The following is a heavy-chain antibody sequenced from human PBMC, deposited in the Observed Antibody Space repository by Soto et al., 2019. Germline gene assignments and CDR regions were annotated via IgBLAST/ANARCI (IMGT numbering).Heavy chain of an antibody. CDR1: GYTFTSYG. D-gene: IGHD3-9*01. Sequence: ASVKVSCKASGYTFTSYGISWVRQAPGQGLEWMGWISAYNGNTNYAQKLQGRVTMTTDTSTSTAYMELRSLRSDDTAVYYCAREGDYDILTGYYSHYIWFDPWGQGTLVTVAS. V-gene: IGHV1-18*01. CDR3: AREGDYDILTGYYSHYIWFDP. J-gene: IGHJ5*02. CDR2: ISAYNGNT.